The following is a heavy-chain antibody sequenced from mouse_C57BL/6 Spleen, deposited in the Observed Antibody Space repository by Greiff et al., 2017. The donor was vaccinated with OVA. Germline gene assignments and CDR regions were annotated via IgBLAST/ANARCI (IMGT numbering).Heavy chain of an antibody. Sequence: EVQVVESEGGLVQPGSSMKLSCTASGFTFSDYYMAWVRQVPEKGLEWVANINYDGSSTYYLDSLKSRFIISRDNAKNILYLQMSSLKSEDTATYYCARETLYWYFDVWGTGTTVTVSS. CDR1: GFTFSDYY. D-gene: IGHD6-1*01. CDR2: INYDGSST. CDR3: ARETLYWYFDV. V-gene: IGHV5-16*01. J-gene: IGHJ1*03.